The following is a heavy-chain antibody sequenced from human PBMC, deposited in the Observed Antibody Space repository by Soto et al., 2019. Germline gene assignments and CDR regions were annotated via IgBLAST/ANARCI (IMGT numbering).Heavy chain of an antibody. CDR3: ARDGSGYRSRASPMDV. CDR2: IIPIFGTA. Sequence: QVQLVQSGDEVKKPGSSVKVSCKASGDTFSSYAISWVRQAPGQGLEWMGGIIPIFGTANYAQKFQGRVTITADESTSTAYMELSSLRSEDTAVYYCARDGSGYRSRASPMDVWGQGITVTVSS. V-gene: IGHV1-69*01. D-gene: IGHD3-22*01. J-gene: IGHJ6*02. CDR1: GDTFSSYA.